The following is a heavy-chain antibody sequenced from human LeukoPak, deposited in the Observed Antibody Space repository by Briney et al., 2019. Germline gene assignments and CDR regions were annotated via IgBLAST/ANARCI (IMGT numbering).Heavy chain of an antibody. CDR2: INTDGSTT. D-gene: IGHD4-17*01. CDR3: ARGHYGGPLDY. Sequence: GGSLRLSCAVSEFTFSSYWMHWVRQAPGKGLVHVSRINTDGSTTNYADSVKGRFTISRDNAKNMLYLQMNSLRAEDTAVYYCARGHYGGPLDYWVQGTLVTVSS. CDR1: EFTFSSYW. V-gene: IGHV3-74*01. J-gene: IGHJ4*02.